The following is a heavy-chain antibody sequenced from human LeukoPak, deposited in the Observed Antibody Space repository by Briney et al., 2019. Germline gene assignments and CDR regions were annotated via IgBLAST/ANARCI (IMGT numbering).Heavy chain of an antibody. CDR1: GYTFDDYF. CDR2: INPKTGGT. V-gene: IGHV1-2*02. CDR3: TRAYEYGWFDP. J-gene: IGHJ5*02. D-gene: IGHD4/OR15-4a*01. Sequence: ASVKVSCKAFGYTFDDYFIHWVRQAPGQGLEWMGWINPKTGGTTYTQTFQGRVTMTWDKSIATAYMDLRRLTSDDTAVYFCTRAYEYGWFDPWGQGTQSSSRQ.